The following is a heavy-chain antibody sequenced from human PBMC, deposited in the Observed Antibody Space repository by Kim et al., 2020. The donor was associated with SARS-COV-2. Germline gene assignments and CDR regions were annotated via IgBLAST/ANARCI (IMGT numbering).Heavy chain of an antibody. CDR3: ARDNAVAGAFDY. D-gene: IGHD6-19*01. Sequence: GGSLRLSCAASGFTVSSNYMSWVRQAPGKGLEWVSVISSGGSTYYADSVKGRLTISRDNSKNTLYLQMNSLRAEDTAVSYCARDNAVAGAFDYWGQGTLVTVSS. CDR1: GFTVSSNY. CDR2: ISSGGST. V-gene: IGHV3-66*01. J-gene: IGHJ4*02.